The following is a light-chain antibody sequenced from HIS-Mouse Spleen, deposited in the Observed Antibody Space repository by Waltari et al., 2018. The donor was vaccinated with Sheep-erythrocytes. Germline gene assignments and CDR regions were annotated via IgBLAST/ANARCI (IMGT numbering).Light chain of an antibody. CDR2: QDS. V-gene: IGLV3-1*01. CDR1: KSGDQY. J-gene: IGLJ2*01. Sequence: SYELTQPPSVSVSPGQTASITCSGDKSGDQYACWYQQKPGQSPVLVIYQDSKRPSGIPERFSGSNSGNTATLTISGTQAMDEADYYCQAWDSSTEVFGGGTKLTVL. CDR3: QAWDSSTEV.